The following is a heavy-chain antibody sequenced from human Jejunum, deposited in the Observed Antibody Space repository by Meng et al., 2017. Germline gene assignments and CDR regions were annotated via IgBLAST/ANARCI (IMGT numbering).Heavy chain of an antibody. Sequence: QVQVEESGQELVKPLVTLSLTCAVSGGSIESNNWWTWIRQPPGHGLEWIGEVYHSGSTHYNPSLKSRVTISIDNSKNRFSLSLNSVTAADTAIYYCARADYVRYFDLWGRGTLVTVSS. CDR1: GGSIESNNW. J-gene: IGHJ2*01. D-gene: IGHD3-10*02. CDR2: VYHSGST. CDR3: ARADYVRYFDL. V-gene: IGHV4-4*02.